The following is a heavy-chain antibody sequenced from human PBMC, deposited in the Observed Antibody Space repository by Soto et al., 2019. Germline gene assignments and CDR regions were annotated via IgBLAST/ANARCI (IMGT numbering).Heavy chain of an antibody. Sequence: ASETLSLTCTVSGGSISSGGYYWSWIRQHPGKGLEWIGYIYYSGSTYYNPSLKSRVTISVDTSKNQFSLKLSSVTAADTAVYYCATTDRYDFWSGSPFGPLGMDVWGQGTTVTVSS. J-gene: IGHJ6*02. CDR1: GGSISSGGYY. V-gene: IGHV4-31*03. D-gene: IGHD3-3*01. CDR3: ATTDRYDFWSGSPFGPLGMDV. CDR2: IYYSGST.